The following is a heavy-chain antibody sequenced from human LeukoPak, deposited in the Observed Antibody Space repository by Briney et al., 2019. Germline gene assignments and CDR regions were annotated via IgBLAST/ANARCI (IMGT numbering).Heavy chain of an antibody. CDR3: ARRSYYESSGYRPTAVYFDL. CDR1: GGSLFSYY. D-gene: IGHD3-22*01. CDR2: IYSNGIN. J-gene: IGHJ2*01. Sequence: SETLSLTCTVSGGSLFSYYWNWLRQPPGKGLEWIGYIYSNGINNYSLSLRSRGTIYIPPSKNQFSMRLTSVTPEDPAIYYAARRSYYESSGYRPTAVYFDLWGRGTLVTVSS. V-gene: IGHV4-4*08.